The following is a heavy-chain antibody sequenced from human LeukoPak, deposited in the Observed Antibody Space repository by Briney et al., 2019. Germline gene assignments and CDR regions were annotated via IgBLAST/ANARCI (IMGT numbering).Heavy chain of an antibody. Sequence: EGSLRISCVTSGFSFSSDAMTWVRQARGEGLEGVSTITGSDGTTYCADSVKGRFPISRDYSKSAVHLQMNRLSAEDPAMYYCAKGPQLYSGYHPDYWGQGTLVTVSS. D-gene: IGHD3-22*01. CDR2: ITGSDGTT. V-gene: IGHV3-23*01. CDR1: GFSFSSDA. J-gene: IGHJ4*02. CDR3: AKGPQLYSGYHPDY.